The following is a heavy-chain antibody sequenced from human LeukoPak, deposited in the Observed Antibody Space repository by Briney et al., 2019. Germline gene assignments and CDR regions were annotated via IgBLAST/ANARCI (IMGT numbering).Heavy chain of an antibody. CDR3: ARGRKIVVVVGTTRTHRDYYMNV. D-gene: IGHD2-15*01. CDR2: INHSGST. CDR1: GGSFSGYY. J-gene: IGHJ6*03. Sequence: SETLSLTCAVYGGSFSGYYWSWIRQPPGKGLEWIGEINHSGSTKYNPSLKSRVTISVDTSKNQFSLKRSSVTAADTAVYYCARGRKIVVVVGTTRTHRDYYMNVWGKGTTVTVSS. V-gene: IGHV4-34*01.